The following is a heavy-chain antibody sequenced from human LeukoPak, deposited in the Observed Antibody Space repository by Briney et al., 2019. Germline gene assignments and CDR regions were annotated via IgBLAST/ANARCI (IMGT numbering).Heavy chain of an antibody. CDR1: GGSISSRTYY. J-gene: IGHJ1*01. CDR3: ASPGGDDSGGYYTWYFHH. CDR2: IYYSGST. V-gene: IGHV4-39*07. Sequence: PSETLSLTCTVSGGSISSRTYYWDWIRQPPGKGLEWIGSIYYSGSTYYNPSLKSRVTISVDTSKNQFSLKLSSVTAADTAVYFCASPGGDDSGGYYTWYFHHWGQGILVTVSS. D-gene: IGHD3-22*01.